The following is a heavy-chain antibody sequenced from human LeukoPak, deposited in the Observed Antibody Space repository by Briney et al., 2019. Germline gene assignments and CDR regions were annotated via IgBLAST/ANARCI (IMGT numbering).Heavy chain of an antibody. CDR1: GGSISSYY. CDR3: AREDDFWSGYYPTGFDP. CDR2: IYYSGST. Sequence: SETLSLTCTVSGGSISSYYWSWIRQPPGKGLEWIGYIYYSGSTNYNPSLKSRVTISVDTSKNQFSLKLSSVTAADTAVYYCAREDDFWSGYYPTGFDPWGQGTLVTVSS. J-gene: IGHJ5*02. V-gene: IGHV4-59*12. D-gene: IGHD3-3*01.